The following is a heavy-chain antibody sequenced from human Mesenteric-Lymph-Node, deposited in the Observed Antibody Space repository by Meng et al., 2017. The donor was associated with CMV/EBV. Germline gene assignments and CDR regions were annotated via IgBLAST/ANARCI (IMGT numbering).Heavy chain of an antibody. V-gene: IGHV3-30-3*01. CDR2: ISNDGGIK. J-gene: IGHJ3*02. Sequence: GESLKISCAASGFTFSDYVMHWVRQAPGKGLEWVAVISNDGGIKYFADSVKGRFTISRDNSKNMVYLQMSSLRPEDTAVYYCGNGLDGGRYALWAFDIWGQGTMVTVSS. CDR3: GNGLDGGRYALWAFDI. D-gene: IGHD2-21*01. CDR1: GFTFSDYV.